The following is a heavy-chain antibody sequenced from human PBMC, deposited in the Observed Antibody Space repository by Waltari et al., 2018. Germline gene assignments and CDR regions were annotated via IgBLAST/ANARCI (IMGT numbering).Heavy chain of an antibody. CDR1: GFPFDDYA. CDR2: ISGNSGSR. CDR3: AKDALDAFEYYFDY. V-gene: IGHV3-9*01. J-gene: IGHJ4*02. D-gene: IGHD1-1*01. Sequence: EVQLVESGGGLVQPGRSLRLSCAASGFPFDDYALQWVRHAPGKGLEWVSCISGNSGSRGDADSVKGRFTISRYNAKNSLYLQMNSLRAEDTALYYCAKDALDAFEYYFDYWGQGTLVTVSS.